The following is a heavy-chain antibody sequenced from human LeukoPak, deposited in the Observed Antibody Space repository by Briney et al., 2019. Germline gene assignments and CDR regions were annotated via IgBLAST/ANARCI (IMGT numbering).Heavy chain of an antibody. V-gene: IGHV3-23*01. CDR1: GFTFSSYA. Sequence: GGSLRLSCAASGFTFSSYAMSWVRQAPGKGLEWVSAISGSGGSTYYADSVKGRFTISRDNSKNTLYLQMNSLRAEDTAVYYCARESVNWYYYDSSGYYHFDYWGQGTLVTVSS. J-gene: IGHJ4*02. D-gene: IGHD3-22*01. CDR3: ARESVNWYYYDSSGYYHFDY. CDR2: ISGSGGST.